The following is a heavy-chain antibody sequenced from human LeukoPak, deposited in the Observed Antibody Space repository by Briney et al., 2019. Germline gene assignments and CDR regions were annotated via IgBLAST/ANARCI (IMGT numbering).Heavy chain of an antibody. J-gene: IGHJ5*02. CDR1: GFTFSNYA. V-gene: IGHV3-23*01. Sequence: GGSLRLSCAASGFTFSNYAMSWVRQAPGKGLEWVSAIGGHGDSTYYADSVKGRFTISRDNSKNTVYLQMNSLRADDTAVYYCAKDRVSPGFNWFDPWGQGTLVTVSS. CDR3: AKDRVSPGFNWFDP. CDR2: IGGHGDST. D-gene: IGHD3-16*01.